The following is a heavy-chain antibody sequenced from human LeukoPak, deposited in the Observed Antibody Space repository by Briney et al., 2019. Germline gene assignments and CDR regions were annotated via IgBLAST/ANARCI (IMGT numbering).Heavy chain of an antibody. V-gene: IGHV5-51*01. CDR1: GYSFTSYW. J-gene: IGHJ4*02. CDR3: ARRRIAVAGNVDYFDY. D-gene: IGHD6-19*01. CDR2: IYPGDSDT. Sequence: GESLKISCKGSGYSFTSYWIGWVRQMPGKGLEWMGIIYPGDSDTRYSPSFQGQVTISADKSISTAYLQWSSLKASDTAMYYYARRRIAVAGNVDYFDYWGQGTLVTVSS.